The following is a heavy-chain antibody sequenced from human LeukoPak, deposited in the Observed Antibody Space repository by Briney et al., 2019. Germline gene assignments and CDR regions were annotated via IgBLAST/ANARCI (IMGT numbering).Heavy chain of an antibody. V-gene: IGHV1-69-2*01. D-gene: IGHD2-21*01. CDR1: GYTFTDYY. CDR3: ATSPYCGGDCYLDWFDP. CDR2: VDPEDGET. J-gene: IGHJ5*02. Sequence: ASVKVSCKVSGYTFTDYYMHWVQQAPGKGLEWMGLVDPEDGETIYAEKFQGRVTITADTSTDTAYMELSSMRSADTAVYYCATSPYCGGDCYLDWFDPWGQGTMVTVSS.